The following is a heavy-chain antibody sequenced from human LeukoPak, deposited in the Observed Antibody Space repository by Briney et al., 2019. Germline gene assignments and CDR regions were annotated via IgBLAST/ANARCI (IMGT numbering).Heavy chain of an antibody. J-gene: IGHJ4*02. Sequence: PSETLSLTCAVHGGSFSGYYWSWIRQPPGKGLEWIGEINHSGSTNYNPSLKSRVTISVDTSKNHFSLQLTSVTAADTAVYYCARGVNWGLPFDFWGQGALVTVSS. D-gene: IGHD7-27*01. CDR1: GGSFSGYY. CDR3: ARGVNWGLPFDF. V-gene: IGHV4-34*01. CDR2: INHSGST.